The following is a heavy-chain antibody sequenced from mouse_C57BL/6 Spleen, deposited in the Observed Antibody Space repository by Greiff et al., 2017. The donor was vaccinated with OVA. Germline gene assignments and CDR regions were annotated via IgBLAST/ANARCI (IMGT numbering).Heavy chain of an antibody. D-gene: IGHD1-1*01. Sequence: EVQRVESGGGLVQPKGSLKLSCAASGFTFSTYAMPWVRQAPGKGLEWVARISSKGSNYATYDAESVKDRITNTRDDSQSMLYQQMNNLKTEDTAMYYCVRETTVVYFDYWGQGTTLTVSS. CDR2: ISSKGSNYAT. CDR1: GFTFSTYA. J-gene: IGHJ2*01. CDR3: VRETTVVYFDY. V-gene: IGHV10-3*01.